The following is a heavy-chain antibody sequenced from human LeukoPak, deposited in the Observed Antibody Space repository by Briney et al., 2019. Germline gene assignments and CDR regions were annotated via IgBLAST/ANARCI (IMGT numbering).Heavy chain of an antibody. Sequence: PSETLSLTCAVSGYSISSGYYWGWIRQPPGKGLEWIGSICYSGSTYYNPSLKSRVTISVDTSKNQFSLKLSSVTAADTAVYYCARRKASERNYYYYYMDVWGKGTTVTVSS. CDR2: ICYSGST. CDR1: GYSISSGYY. D-gene: IGHD5-24*01. J-gene: IGHJ6*03. V-gene: IGHV4-38-2*01. CDR3: ARRKASERNYYYYYMDV.